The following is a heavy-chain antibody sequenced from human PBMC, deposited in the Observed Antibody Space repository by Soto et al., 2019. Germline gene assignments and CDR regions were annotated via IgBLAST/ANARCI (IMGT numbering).Heavy chain of an antibody. CDR3: ASVLWFGEEPWGGMDV. V-gene: IGHV1-69*01. D-gene: IGHD3-10*01. CDR2: IIPIFGTA. J-gene: IGHJ6*02. CDR1: GGTFSSYA. Sequence: QVQLVQSGAEVKNPGSSVKVSCKASGGTFSSYAISWVRQAPGQGLEWMGGIIPIFGTANYAQKFQGRVTSTADESTSTAYMELSSLRSEDTAVYYCASVLWFGEEPWGGMDVWGQGTTVTVSS.